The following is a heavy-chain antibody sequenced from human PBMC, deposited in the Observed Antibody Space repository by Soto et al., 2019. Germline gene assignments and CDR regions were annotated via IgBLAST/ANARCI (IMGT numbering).Heavy chain of an antibody. J-gene: IGHJ5*02. Sequence: PSETLSLTCAVYGWSFSGYYWSWIRQPPGKGLEWIGEINHSGSTNYNPSLKSRVTISVDTSKNQFSLKLSSVTAADTAVYYCARGVKYDFWSGYYTGIRSRWFDPWGQGTLVTVSS. CDR3: ARGVKYDFWSGYYTGIRSRWFDP. CDR1: GWSFSGYY. CDR2: INHSGST. V-gene: IGHV4-34*01. D-gene: IGHD3-3*01.